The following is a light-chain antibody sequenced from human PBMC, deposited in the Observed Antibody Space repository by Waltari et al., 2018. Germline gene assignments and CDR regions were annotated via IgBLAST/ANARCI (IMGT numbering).Light chain of an antibody. J-gene: IGLJ1*01. V-gene: IGLV1-40*01. CDR3: QSYDISLSGYV. CDR2: GNS. Sequence: QSVLTQPPSVSGAPGQRVTLSCTGSSSNLGAGYDVHWYQHLPGTAPKLLIHGNSNRPSGVPDRFSGSKSGTSASLAITGLQADDEADYYCQSYDISLSGYVFGTGTKVTVL. CDR1: SSNLGAGYD.